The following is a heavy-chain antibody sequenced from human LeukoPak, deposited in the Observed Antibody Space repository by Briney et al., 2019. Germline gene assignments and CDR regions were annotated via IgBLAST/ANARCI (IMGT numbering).Heavy chain of an antibody. CDR2: INHSGST. CDR1: GGSFSGYY. D-gene: IGHD3-9*01. J-gene: IGHJ4*02. CDR3: ARVTGYTIEDYFDY. V-gene: IGHV4-34*01. Sequence: SQTLSLTCAVYGGSFSGYYWSWIRQPPGKGLEWIGEINHSGSTNYNPSLKSRVTISVDTSKNQFSLKLRSVTAADTAVYYCARVTGYTIEDYFDYWGQGTLVTVSS.